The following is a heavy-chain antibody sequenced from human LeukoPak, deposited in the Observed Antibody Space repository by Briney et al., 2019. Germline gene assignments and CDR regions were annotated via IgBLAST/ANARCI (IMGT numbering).Heavy chain of an antibody. D-gene: IGHD3-22*01. CDR1: EFVFSNHA. Sequence: GGSLRLSCVASEFVFSNHAMIWVRQAPGKGLEWISSITSDSSNIFYANSVRGRFTISRDNANNALHLQMNSLRAEDTAVYYCARVFWETVITGYYSDFWGPGTLVTVSS. CDR3: ARVFWETVITGYYSDF. V-gene: IGHV3-21*01. J-gene: IGHJ4*02. CDR2: ITSDSSNI.